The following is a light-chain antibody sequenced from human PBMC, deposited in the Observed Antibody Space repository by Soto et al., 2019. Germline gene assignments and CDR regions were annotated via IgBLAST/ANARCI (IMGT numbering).Light chain of an antibody. CDR2: AAS. J-gene: IGKJ1*01. CDR3: QQYQFGTSQA. CDR1: QSVMSSS. V-gene: IGKV3-20*01. Sequence: EIVLTQSPGTLSLSPGERATLSCSASQSVMSSSFAWYQQKPGQAPRLLIYAASTRATGIPDRFSGSGSGTDFTLTISRLEPEDFAVYYCQQYQFGTSQAFGQGTKVDIK.